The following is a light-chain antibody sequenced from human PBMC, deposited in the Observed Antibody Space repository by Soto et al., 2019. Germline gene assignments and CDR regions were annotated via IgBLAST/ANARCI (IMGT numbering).Light chain of an antibody. J-gene: IGKJ1*01. CDR3: QQYNNWPPWT. CDR1: QSVSSN. V-gene: IGKV3-15*01. Sequence: EIVMTQSPATLSVSPGERATLSCRASQSVSSNLAWYQQKPGQAPRLLIYGASTRATGIPARFSGSGSGTEFPXTISSLQSEDFAVYYCQQYNNWPPWTFGQGTKVEIK. CDR2: GAS.